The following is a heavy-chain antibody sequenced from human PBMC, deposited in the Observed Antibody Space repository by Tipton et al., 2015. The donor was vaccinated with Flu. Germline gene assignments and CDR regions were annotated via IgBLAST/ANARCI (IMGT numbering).Heavy chain of an antibody. Sequence: TLSLTCTVSGGSISSSSYYWSWIRQPPGKGLEWIGSMYYSGSTYYNPSLKSRVTISVDTSKNQFSLKLSSVTAADTAVYYCARGAVVGKLSWFDPWGQGTLVTVSS. CDR1: GGSISSSSYY. CDR2: MYYSGST. V-gene: IGHV4-39*07. J-gene: IGHJ5*02. D-gene: IGHD2-15*01. CDR3: ARGAVVGKLSWFDP.